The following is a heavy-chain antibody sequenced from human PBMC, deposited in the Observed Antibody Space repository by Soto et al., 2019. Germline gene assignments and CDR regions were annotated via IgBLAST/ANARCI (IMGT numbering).Heavy chain of an antibody. CDR2: MNPSGGST. D-gene: IGHD3-16*01. CDR3: ARERVGSYSGIDA. V-gene: IGHV1-46*03. CDR1: GYTFTTFY. J-gene: IGHJ6*02. Sequence: ASVKVSCKASGYTFTTFYIHWVRQAPGQGPEWLGVMNPSGGSTTYAQRLQGRVTMTRDTSTSTVHMELSSLRSEDTAVYYCARERVGSYSGIDARAQRTTVTGSS.